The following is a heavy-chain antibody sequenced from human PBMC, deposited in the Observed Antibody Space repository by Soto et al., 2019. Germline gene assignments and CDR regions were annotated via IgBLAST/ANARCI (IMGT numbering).Heavy chain of an antibody. J-gene: IGHJ6*02. V-gene: IGHV4-59*08. CDR3: ARHSKKTGDFDYYYGMDV. D-gene: IGHD7-27*01. CDR2: IYYRGNT. CDR1: GGSMSPYY. Sequence: QVQVKESGPGLVKPSETLSLTCTVSGGSMSPYYWSWIRQAPGKGLEWIANIYYRGNTNYNPSLESRVTISVDTSNNQFPLKLNSMTAADTAVYYCARHSKKTGDFDYYYGMDVWGQGTTVTVSS.